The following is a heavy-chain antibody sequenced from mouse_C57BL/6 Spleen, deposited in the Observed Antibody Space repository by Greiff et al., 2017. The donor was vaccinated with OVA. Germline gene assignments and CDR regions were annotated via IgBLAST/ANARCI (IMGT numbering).Heavy chain of an antibody. CDR2: INPNNGGT. CDR1: GYTFTDYY. V-gene: IGHV1-26*01. Sequence: EVKLQQSGPELVKPGASVKISCKASGYTFTDYYMNWVKQSHGKSLEWIGDINPNNGGTSYNQKFKGKATLTVDKSSSTAYMELRSLTSEDSAVYYCARRADAMDYWGQGTSVTVSS. D-gene: IGHD3-1*01. CDR3: ARRADAMDY. J-gene: IGHJ4*01.